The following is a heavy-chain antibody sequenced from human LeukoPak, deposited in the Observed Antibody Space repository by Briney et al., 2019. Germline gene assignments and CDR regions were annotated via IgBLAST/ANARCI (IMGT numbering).Heavy chain of an antibody. CDR3: ASGEDYDSSGYRYFDY. V-gene: IGHV3-7*01. Sequence: GGSLRLSCAASGFTFSSYWMTWVRQAPGKGLEWVANIKEDGSEKYYVDSVKGRFTISRDNAKNSLYLQMNSLRAEDTAVYYCASGEDYDSSGYRYFDYWGQGTLVTVSS. CDR1: GFTFSSYW. J-gene: IGHJ4*02. CDR2: IKEDGSEK. D-gene: IGHD3-22*01.